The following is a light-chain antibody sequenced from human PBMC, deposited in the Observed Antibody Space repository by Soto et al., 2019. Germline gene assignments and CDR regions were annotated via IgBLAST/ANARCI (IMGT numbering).Light chain of an antibody. V-gene: IGKV1-12*01. J-gene: IGKJ1*01. CDR3: QQSYSNPPT. Sequence: DCQMTKLPSSVSDSVGERAPIPCRASQGISSWLAWYQQKPGKAPKLLIYAASSLQSGVPSRFSGSGSETDFTLTISSLQPEHFATYYCQQSYSNPPTFGQGTKVDI. CDR2: AAS. CDR1: QGISSW.